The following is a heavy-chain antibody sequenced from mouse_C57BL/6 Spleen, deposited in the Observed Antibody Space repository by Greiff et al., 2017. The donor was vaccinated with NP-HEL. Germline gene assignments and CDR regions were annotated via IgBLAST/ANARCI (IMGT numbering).Heavy chain of an antibody. D-gene: IGHD1-1*01. CDR2: IWSYGST. J-gene: IGHJ4*01. V-gene: IGHV2-6*03. Sequence: VQLQQSGPGLVAPSQSLSITCTVSGFSLTSYGVHWVRQPPGKGLEWLVVIWSYGSTTYNSALKSRLSISKDNSKSQVFLKMNSLQTDDTAMYYCARLITTVVGDMDYWGQGTSVTVSS. CDR3: ARLITTVVGDMDY. CDR1: GFSLTSYG.